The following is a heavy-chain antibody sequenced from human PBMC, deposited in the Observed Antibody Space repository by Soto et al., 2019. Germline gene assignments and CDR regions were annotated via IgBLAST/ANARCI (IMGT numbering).Heavy chain of an antibody. CDR1: GGSFSGYY. V-gene: IGHV4-34*01. Sequence: QVQLQQWGAGLLKPSETLSLTCAVYGGSFSGYYWSWIRQPPGKGLEWIGEINHSGSTNYNPSLKSRVTRSVDTSKTQFSLKLSSVTAADTAVYYCARLLVPRGYCRSTSCYARVFFNWFDPWGQGTLVTVSS. CDR2: INHSGST. CDR3: ARLLVPRGYCRSTSCYARVFFNWFDP. D-gene: IGHD2-2*01. J-gene: IGHJ5*02.